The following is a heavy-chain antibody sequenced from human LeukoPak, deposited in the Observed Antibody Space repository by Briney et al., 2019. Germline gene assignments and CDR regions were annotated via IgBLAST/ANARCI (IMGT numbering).Heavy chain of an antibody. J-gene: IGHJ5*02. D-gene: IGHD2-2*02. CDR2: IYYSGST. Sequence: SETLSLTCTFSGGSISSSSYYWSWIRQPPGKGLEWIGYIYYSGSTNYNPSLKSRVTISVDTSKNQFSLKLSSVTAADTAVYYCARHEDRCSSTSCYNYWFDPWGQGTLVTVSS. CDR1: GGSISSSSYY. V-gene: IGHV4-61*05. CDR3: ARHEDRCSSTSCYNYWFDP.